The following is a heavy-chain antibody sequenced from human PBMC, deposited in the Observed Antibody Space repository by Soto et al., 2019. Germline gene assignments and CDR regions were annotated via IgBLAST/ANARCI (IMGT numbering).Heavy chain of an antibody. V-gene: IGHV1-24*01. CDR2: FDPEDGET. CDR3: ATASWSLIPERGYSYGYTFDY. D-gene: IGHD5-18*01. CDR1: GYTLTELS. J-gene: IGHJ4*02. Sequence: GASVKVSCKVSGYTLTELSMHWVRQAPGKGLEWMGGFDPEDGETIYAQKFQGRVTMTEDTSTDTAYMELSSLRSEATAVYYCATASWSLIPERGYSYGYTFDYWGQGTLVTVSS.